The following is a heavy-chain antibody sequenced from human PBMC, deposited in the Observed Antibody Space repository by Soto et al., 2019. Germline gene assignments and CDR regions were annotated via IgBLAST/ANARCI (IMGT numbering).Heavy chain of an antibody. CDR1: GYTFTSYY. CDR2: INPSGGST. D-gene: IGHD3-3*01. Sequence: VASVKVSCKASGYTFTSYYMHWVRQAPGQGLEWMGIINPSGGSTSYAQKFQRRVTMTRDTSTSTVYMELSSLRSEDTAVYYCARDGNYDFWSGYYPYNWFDPWGQGTLVTSPQ. J-gene: IGHJ5*02. CDR3: ARDGNYDFWSGYYPYNWFDP. V-gene: IGHV1-46*01.